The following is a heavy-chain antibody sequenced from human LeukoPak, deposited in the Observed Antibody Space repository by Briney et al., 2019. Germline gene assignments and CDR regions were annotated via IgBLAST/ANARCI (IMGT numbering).Heavy chain of an antibody. CDR2: ISSSSSYI. CDR3: ARSTDYYDSSGYYDFDY. CDR1: GFTFSSYS. D-gene: IGHD3-22*01. Sequence: GGSLRLSCAASGFTFSSYSMNWVRQAPGKGLEWVSSISSSSSYIYYADSVKGRFTISRDNAKNSLYLQMNSLRAGDTAVYYCARSTDYYDSSGYYDFDYWGQGTLVTVSS. V-gene: IGHV3-21*01. J-gene: IGHJ4*02.